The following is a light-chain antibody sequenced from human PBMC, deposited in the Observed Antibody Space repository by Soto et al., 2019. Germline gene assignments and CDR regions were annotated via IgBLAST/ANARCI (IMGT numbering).Light chain of an antibody. Sequence: DIQMTQSPSSQSASVADRVTITCRASQSINSYLNWYQQKPGKAPKLLIYAASSLQSGVPSRFSGSGSETDFTLTITSLQPDDFATYYCQPSFSTPRTFGQGTRVEI. CDR1: QSINSY. CDR3: QPSFSTPRT. CDR2: AAS. V-gene: IGKV1-39*01. J-gene: IGKJ1*01.